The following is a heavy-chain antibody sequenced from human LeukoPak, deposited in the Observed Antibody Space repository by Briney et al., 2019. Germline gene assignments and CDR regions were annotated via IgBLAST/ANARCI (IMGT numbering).Heavy chain of an antibody. D-gene: IGHD6-19*01. CDR2: ISSSSSYI. CDR3: ARDRFSSAWYHQGPPDY. CDR1: GFTFSSYS. V-gene: IGHV3-21*01. J-gene: IGHJ4*02. Sequence: PGGSLRLSCAASGFTFSSYSMNWVRQAPGKGLEWVSSISSSSSYIYYADSVKGRFTISRDNAKNSLYLQMNSLRAEDTAVYFCARDRFSSAWYHQGPPDYWGQGTLVTVSS.